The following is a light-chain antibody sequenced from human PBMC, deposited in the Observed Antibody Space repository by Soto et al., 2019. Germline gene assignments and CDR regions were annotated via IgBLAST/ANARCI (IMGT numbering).Light chain of an antibody. J-gene: IGKJ1*01. CDR2: GAS. CDR3: QHFNSWPLL. V-gene: IGKV3-15*01. CDR1: QTVNNR. Sequence: EIVMTQSPAMLSVSPGERATLSCRASQTVNNRLAWYQQKAGQPPRLLIYGASTRATGIPARFSGSGSGTEFTLTISSLQSGDFAVYYCQHFNSWPLLFGQGTKVEIK.